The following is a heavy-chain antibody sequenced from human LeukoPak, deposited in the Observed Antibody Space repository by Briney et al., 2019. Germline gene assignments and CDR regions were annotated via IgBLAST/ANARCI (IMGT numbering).Heavy chain of an antibody. CDR3: ARGLRTKYYFDY. CDR1: GFTVSYSY. V-gene: IGHV3-66*01. J-gene: IGHJ4*02. CDR2: IYTGGST. Sequence: GGSLRLSCAASGFTVSYSYVNWVRQAPGKGLEWVSVIYTGGSTYYADSVKGRFTISRDNSKNTVYLQIDSLRAEDTAVYYCARGLRTKYYFDYWGQGTLVTVSS.